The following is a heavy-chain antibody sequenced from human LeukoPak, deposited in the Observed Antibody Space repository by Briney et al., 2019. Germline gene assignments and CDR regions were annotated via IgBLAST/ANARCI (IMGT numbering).Heavy chain of an antibody. CDR1: GGSISNFY. J-gene: IGHJ2*01. CDR3: ARVAQKLERIVVAGTSEWRANWFFDL. CDR2: MSTSGNT. V-gene: IGHV4-4*07. Sequence: SETLSLTCTVSGGSISNFYWSWIRQPAGKGLEWIGRMSTSGNTDYNPYIKSRVTMSVDMSKKQFSLKLRSVTAADTAVYYCARVAQKLERIVVAGTSEWRANWFFDLWGRGTLVTVSS. D-gene: IGHD6-19*01.